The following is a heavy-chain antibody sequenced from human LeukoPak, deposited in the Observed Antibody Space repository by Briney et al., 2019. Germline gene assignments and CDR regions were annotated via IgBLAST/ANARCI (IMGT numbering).Heavy chain of an antibody. Sequence: ASVKVSCKVSGYTLTELSMHWVRQAPGKGLEWMGGFDPEDGETIYAQKFQGRVTMTEDTSTDTAYIELSSLRSEDTAVYYCATYSGSYYVNWFDPWGQGTLVTVSS. V-gene: IGHV1-24*01. D-gene: IGHD1-26*01. CDR1: GYTLTELS. J-gene: IGHJ5*02. CDR3: ATYSGSYYVNWFDP. CDR2: FDPEDGET.